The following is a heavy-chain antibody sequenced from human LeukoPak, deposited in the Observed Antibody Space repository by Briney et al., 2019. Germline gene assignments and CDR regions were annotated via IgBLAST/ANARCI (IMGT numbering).Heavy chain of an antibody. V-gene: IGHV4-39*07. Sequence: SETLSLTCTVSGGSISSSSHYWGWIRQPPGKGLEWIGSIYYSGSTYYNPSLKSRVTISVDTAKSQFSLRLTSMTAADTAVYYCARDVAGNTFDYWGQGTLVTVSS. CDR1: GGSISSSSHY. CDR2: IYYSGST. J-gene: IGHJ4*02. D-gene: IGHD5-12*01. CDR3: ARDVAGNTFDY.